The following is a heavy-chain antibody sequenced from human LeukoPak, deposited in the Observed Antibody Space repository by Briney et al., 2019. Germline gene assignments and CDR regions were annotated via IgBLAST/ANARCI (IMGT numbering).Heavy chain of an antibody. D-gene: IGHD3-10*01. CDR1: GFTFTSSA. CDR3: AAADYYGSGSSEAYDY. Sequence: SVKVSCKASGFTFTSSAMQWVRQARGQRLEWIGWIVVGSGNTNYAQKFQERVTITRDMSTSTAYMELSSLRSEDTAVYYCAAADYYGSGSSEAYDYWGQGTLVTVSS. V-gene: IGHV1-58*02. J-gene: IGHJ4*02. CDR2: IVVGSGNT.